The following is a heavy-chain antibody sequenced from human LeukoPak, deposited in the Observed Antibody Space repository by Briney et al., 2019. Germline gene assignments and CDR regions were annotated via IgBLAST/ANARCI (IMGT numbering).Heavy chain of an antibody. V-gene: IGHV1-3*01. CDR2: INAGNGNT. D-gene: IGHD6-13*01. CDR1: GYTFTSYA. CDR3: ARGENGAAADTECDY. Sequence: ASVKVSCKASGYTFTSYAMHWVRQAPGQRLEWMGWINAGNGNTKYSQKFQGRVTITRDTSASTAYMELSSLRSEDTAVYYCARGENGAAADTECDYWGQGTLVTVSS. J-gene: IGHJ4*02.